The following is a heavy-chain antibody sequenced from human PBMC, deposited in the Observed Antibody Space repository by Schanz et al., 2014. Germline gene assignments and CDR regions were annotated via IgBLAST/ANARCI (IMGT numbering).Heavy chain of an antibody. CDR3: ARGQRRTIGRPFGP. CDR2: MQPDSGKT. CDR1: GYTFSNDD. D-gene: IGHD6-25*01. V-gene: IGHV1-8*01. Sequence: QVQLVQSGPAVKKPGASMKVSCLASGYTFSNDDINWVRQAIGQGPEWMGWMQPDSGKTHYAEKFQGRVAMTRDVSISTAYMELSSLASEDTAVYYCARGQRRTIGRPFGPWGQGTLVTVSS. J-gene: IGHJ5*02.